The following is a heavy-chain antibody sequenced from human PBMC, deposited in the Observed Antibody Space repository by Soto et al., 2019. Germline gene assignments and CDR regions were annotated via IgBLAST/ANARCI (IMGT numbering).Heavy chain of an antibody. CDR2: IYYSGST. D-gene: IGHD6-19*01. CDR3: ARQSSGWSFDY. V-gene: IGHV4-59*08. Sequence: SETLSLTCTVSGGSISSYYWSWIRQPPGKGLEWIGYIYYSGSTNYNPSLKSRVTISVDTSKNQFSLRLSSVTAADTAVYYCARQSSGWSFDYWGQGTLVTVSS. J-gene: IGHJ4*02. CDR1: GGSISSYY.